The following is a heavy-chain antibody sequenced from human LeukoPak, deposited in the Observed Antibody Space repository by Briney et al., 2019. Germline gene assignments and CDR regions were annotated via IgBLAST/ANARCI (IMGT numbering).Heavy chain of an antibody. J-gene: IGHJ3*02. Sequence: ASVKVSCKASGYTFTAYYMHWVRQAPGQGLEWMGWINPSSGATNYAQKFQGRATMTRDTSISTAYMELSRLRSDDTAVYYCARGGGGWSDTFDIWGQGTMVTVSS. CDR3: ARGGGGWSDTFDI. CDR1: GYTFTAYY. V-gene: IGHV1-2*02. D-gene: IGHD6-19*01. CDR2: INPSSGAT.